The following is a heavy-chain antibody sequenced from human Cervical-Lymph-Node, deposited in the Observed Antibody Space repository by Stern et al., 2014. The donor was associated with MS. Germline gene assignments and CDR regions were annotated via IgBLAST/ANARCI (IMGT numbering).Heavy chain of an antibody. Sequence: VQLVQSGGGVVQPGRSLRLSCAASGFTFSISAMHWVRQAPGKGLEWVALISYGGSNTYYADSVRGRFTISRDNSNNTLYLQMNSLRGEDTAVYYCAKARATGWAYFDSWGQGTLVTVSS. D-gene: IGHD1-1*01. CDR1: GFTFSISA. V-gene: IGHV3-30*18. CDR3: AKARATGWAYFDS. J-gene: IGHJ4*02. CDR2: ISYGGSNT.